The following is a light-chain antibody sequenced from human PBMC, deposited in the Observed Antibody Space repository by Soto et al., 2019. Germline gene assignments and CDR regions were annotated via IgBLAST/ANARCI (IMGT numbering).Light chain of an antibody. J-gene: IGKJ4*01. Sequence: EIVLTQSPATLSLSPGERATLSCRASQRITTYLAWYQQKPGQAPRLLIYDAYNRATGIQARFSGSGSGTDFTLTIRSLEPEDFAFYYCQQRSGWPLTFGGGTKVDIK. CDR2: DAY. V-gene: IGKV3-11*01. CDR3: QQRSGWPLT. CDR1: QRITTY.